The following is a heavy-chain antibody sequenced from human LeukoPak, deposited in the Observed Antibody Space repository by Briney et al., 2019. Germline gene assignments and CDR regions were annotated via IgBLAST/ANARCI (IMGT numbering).Heavy chain of an antibody. CDR1: GGSMSRYY. V-gene: IGHV4-59*01. CDR2: IYYSGST. J-gene: IGHJ6*04. Sequence: SETLFLTCTGSGGSMSRYYWGWIRQPPGKGLEWDGLIYYSGSTIYPPSLKSRVTMSVHTSKNQSSLKLSSVTAADTAVYYCASGPSQLPTRKRYYYGMDVWGKGTTVTVSS. D-gene: IGHD2-2*01. CDR3: ASGPSQLPTRKRYYYGMDV.